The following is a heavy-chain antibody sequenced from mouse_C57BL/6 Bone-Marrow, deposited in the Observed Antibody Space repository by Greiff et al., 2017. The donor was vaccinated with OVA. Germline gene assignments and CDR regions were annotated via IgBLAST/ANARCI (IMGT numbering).Heavy chain of an antibody. Sequence: VQLKQSGPELVKPGASVKMSCKASGYTFTDYNMHWVKQSHGKSLEWIGYINPNNGGTSYNQKFKGKATLTVNKSSSTAYMELRSLTSEDSAVYYCARGVVGYYYAMDYWGQGTSVTVSS. CDR3: ARGVVGYYYAMDY. J-gene: IGHJ4*01. V-gene: IGHV1-22*01. CDR2: INPNNGGT. CDR1: GYTFTDYN. D-gene: IGHD1-1*01.